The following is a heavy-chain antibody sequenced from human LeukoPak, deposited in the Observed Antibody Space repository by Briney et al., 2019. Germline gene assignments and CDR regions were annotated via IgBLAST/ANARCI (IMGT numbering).Heavy chain of an antibody. V-gene: IGHV4-30-2*01. CDR3: ARRQGGYYSRVFDY. CDR2: IYHSGST. CDR1: GGSISSGGYY. Sequence: SETLSLTCTVSGGSISSGGYYWSWIRQPPGKGLEWIGYIYHSGSTYYNPSLKSRVTISVDTSKNQFSLKLSSVTAADTAVYYCARRQGGYYSRVFDYWGQGTLVTVSS. D-gene: IGHD4-11*01. J-gene: IGHJ4*02.